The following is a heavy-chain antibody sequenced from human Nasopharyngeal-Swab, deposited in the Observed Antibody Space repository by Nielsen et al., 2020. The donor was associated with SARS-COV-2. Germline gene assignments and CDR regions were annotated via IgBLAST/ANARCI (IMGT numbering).Heavy chain of an antibody. Sequence: WIRQPPGKGLEWVSYISSSSSTIYYADSVKGRFTISRDNSKNTLYLQMNSLRAEDTAVYYCARGNYYDSSGYYYVAFDIWGQGTMVTVSS. J-gene: IGHJ3*02. CDR3: ARGNYYDSSGYYYVAFDI. V-gene: IGHV3-48*01. D-gene: IGHD3-22*01. CDR2: ISSSSSTI.